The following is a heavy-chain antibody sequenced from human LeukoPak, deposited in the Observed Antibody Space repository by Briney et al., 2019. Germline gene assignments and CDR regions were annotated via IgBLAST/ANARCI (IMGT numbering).Heavy chain of an antibody. CDR1: GFTFSSYW. Sequence: PGGSLRLSCAASGFTFSSYWMHWVRQAPGEGLVWVSRINSDGSSTSYADSVTGRFTISRDNAKNTLYLKMNSLRAEDTAVYYCATGQGHGMDVWGQGTTVTVSS. D-gene: IGHD1-14*01. CDR2: INSDGSST. CDR3: ATGQGHGMDV. J-gene: IGHJ6*02. V-gene: IGHV3-74*01.